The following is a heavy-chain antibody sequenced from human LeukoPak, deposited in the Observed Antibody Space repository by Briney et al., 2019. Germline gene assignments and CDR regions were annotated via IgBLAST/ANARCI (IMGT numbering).Heavy chain of an antibody. CDR1: GFTFSSHG. J-gene: IGHJ4*02. CDR2: IRYDGSNK. D-gene: IGHD6-13*01. Sequence: GGSLRLSCAASGFTFSSHGMHWVRQAPGKGLEWVAFIRYDGSNKYYADSVKGRFTISRDNSKNTLYLQMNSLRAEDTAVYYCARGLKQQLASDYWGQGTLVTVSS. V-gene: IGHV3-30*02. CDR3: ARGLKQQLASDY.